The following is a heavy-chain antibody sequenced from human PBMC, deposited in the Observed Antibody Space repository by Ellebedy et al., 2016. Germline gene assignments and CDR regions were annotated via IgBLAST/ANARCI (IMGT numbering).Heavy chain of an antibody. V-gene: IGHV3-23*01. CDR3: AKPLRWYGDFDS. Sequence: GESLKISCVASGFTFSSYAMSWVRQAPGKGLEWVSAIGGSGGGAYYADSVKGRFTISRDNSKNTLYLQMNSLRAEDTAVYYCAKPLRWYGDFDSWGQGTLVTVSS. D-gene: IGHD4-17*01. CDR1: GFTFSSYA. CDR2: IGGSGGGA. J-gene: IGHJ4*02.